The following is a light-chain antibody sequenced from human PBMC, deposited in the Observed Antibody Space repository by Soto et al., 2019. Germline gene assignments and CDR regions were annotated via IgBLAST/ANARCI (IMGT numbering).Light chain of an antibody. CDR1: QSLLHSNGHTY. CDR3: MQAQQIPGT. Sequence: EMTQSPLSLPVTPGEPASISCRSSQSLLHSNGHTYLDWYLQRPGQSPQLLIYLVSSRASGVPERFSGSGSGTDFTLKISRVETEDVGIYYCMQAQQIPGTFGQGTRLEIK. CDR2: LVS. J-gene: IGKJ2*02. V-gene: IGKV2-28*01.